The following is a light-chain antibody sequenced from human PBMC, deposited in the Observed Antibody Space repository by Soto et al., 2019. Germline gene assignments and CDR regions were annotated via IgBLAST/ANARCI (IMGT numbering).Light chain of an antibody. CDR2: KAS. V-gene: IGKV1-5*03. Sequence: DIQMTQSPSTLSASVGDRVTITCRASQTIDSWLAWYQQRPGKPPNLLIYKASTLASGVPSRFSGSGSGTEFTLTINCLQPDDFETYYCQQYHIYSGTLGQGTKVDIK. CDR1: QTIDSW. J-gene: IGKJ1*01. CDR3: QQYHIYSGT.